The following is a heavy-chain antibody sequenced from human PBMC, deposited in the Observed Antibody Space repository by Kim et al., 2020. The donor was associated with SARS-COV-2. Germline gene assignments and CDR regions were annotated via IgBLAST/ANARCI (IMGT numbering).Heavy chain of an antibody. CDR1: GYTFTDYG. D-gene: IGHD1-20*01. J-gene: IGHJ5*02. CDR2: IHTGNGNT. CDR3: ARDTWKDYNWFDP. V-gene: IGHV1-3*04. Sequence: ASVKVSCKASGYTFTDYGMHWVRQAPGQRLEWMGWIHTGNGNTKFAQKFQGRVTIARDTSASTGYMELSSLRSEDTAVYYCARDTWKDYNWFDPWGQGTRVTVSS.